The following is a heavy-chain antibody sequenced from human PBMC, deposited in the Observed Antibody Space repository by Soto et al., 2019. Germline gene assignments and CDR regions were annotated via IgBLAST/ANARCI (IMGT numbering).Heavy chain of an antibody. CDR3: ATQRGGGGY. J-gene: IGHJ4*02. CDR2: IYSGGYT. V-gene: IGHV3-53*01. Sequence: EVQLVESGGGLIQPGGSLRLSCAVSGFTVSNNYMSWVRQAPGKGLEGVSVIYSGGYTAYGDSVKGRFTISRDNSKNTLYLQMNGRGPGDPALYYWATQRGGGGYWGQGTLVTVSS. D-gene: IGHD6-25*01. CDR1: GFTVSNNY.